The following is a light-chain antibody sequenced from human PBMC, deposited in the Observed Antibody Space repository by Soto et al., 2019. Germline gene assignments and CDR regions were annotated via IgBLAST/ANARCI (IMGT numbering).Light chain of an antibody. CDR1: SSDVGGYDY. CDR2: EVT. CDR3: SSYTGGNPSYV. V-gene: IGLV2-8*01. Sequence: ALTQPPSASWAPGQSVTISCTGTSSDVGGYDYVSWYQQHPGKAPKLMIYEVTIRPSGVSGRFSGSKSGNTASLTVSGLQAEDEADYYCSSYTGGNPSYVFGTGTKVTVL. J-gene: IGLJ1*01.